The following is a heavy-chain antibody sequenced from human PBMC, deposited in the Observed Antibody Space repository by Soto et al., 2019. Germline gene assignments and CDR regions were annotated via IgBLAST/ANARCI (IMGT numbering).Heavy chain of an antibody. CDR2: VCYRGTT. D-gene: IGHD6-6*01. CDR3: ARQGEHSSSYLFDS. V-gene: IGHV4-39*01. CDR1: GDSIDTSSYC. J-gene: IGHJ4*02. Sequence: VTLSLTCTVSGDSIDTSSYCWGWIRQPPGKGLEWIGSVCYRGTTYYSPSLKSRLTISVDTSKRQFSLKLSSVTAADTAVFYCARQGEHSSSYLFDSWGQGTLVTVSS.